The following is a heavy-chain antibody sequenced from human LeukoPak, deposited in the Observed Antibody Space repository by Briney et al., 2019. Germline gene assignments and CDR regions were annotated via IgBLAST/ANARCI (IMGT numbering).Heavy chain of an antibody. J-gene: IGHJ4*02. CDR3: ARDLVGGWDDSSGYYYGYFDY. CDR1: GVTVSSNY. D-gene: IGHD3-22*01. V-gene: IGHV3-30-3*01. Sequence: PGGSLRLSCAASGVTVSSNYMNWVRQAPGKGLEWVAVISYDGNNKYYADSVKGRFTISRDNSKNTLYLQMNSLRAEDTAVYYCARDLVGGWDDSSGYYYGYFDYWGQGTLVTVSS. CDR2: ISYDGNNK.